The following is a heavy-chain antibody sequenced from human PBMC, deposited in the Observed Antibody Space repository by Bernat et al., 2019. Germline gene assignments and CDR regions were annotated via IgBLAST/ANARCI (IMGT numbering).Heavy chain of an antibody. D-gene: IGHD6-13*01. V-gene: IGHV3-15*07. CDR2: IKSKTDGGTT. Sequence: SNAWMNWVRQAPGKGLEWVGRIKSKTDGGTTDYAAPVKGRFTISRDDSKNTLYLQMNSLKTEDTAVYYCTTDFGIAAADTSFDYWGQGTLVTASS. CDR1: SNAW. CDR3: TTDFGIAAADTSFDY. J-gene: IGHJ4*02.